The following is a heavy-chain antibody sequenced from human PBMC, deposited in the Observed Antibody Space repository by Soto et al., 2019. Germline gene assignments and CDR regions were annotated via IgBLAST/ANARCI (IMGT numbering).Heavy chain of an antibody. CDR3: ARMVRGSNIDYYHYMDV. J-gene: IGHJ6*03. CDR2: ISANSGNT. V-gene: IGHV1-18*01. Sequence: SVKVSCKASGYTFTSYDINWVRQATGQGLEWMGWISANSGNTNYAQKFQGRVTMTTDRSTSTAYMELRSLRSEDTAVYYCARMVRGSNIDYYHYMDVWGKGTTVTVSS. D-gene: IGHD3-10*01. CDR1: GYTFTSYD.